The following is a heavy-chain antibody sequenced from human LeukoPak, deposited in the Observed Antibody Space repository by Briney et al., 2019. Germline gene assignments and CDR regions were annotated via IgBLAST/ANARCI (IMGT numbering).Heavy chain of an antibody. D-gene: IGHD7-27*01. Sequence: SETLSLTCTVSGGSISSYYWSWIRQPPGKGLEWIGYIYYSGSTNYNPSLKSRVTISVDTSKNQFSLKLTSVTAADTAVYFCARNPGYVDSWGQGTLVTVSS. V-gene: IGHV4-59*08. J-gene: IGHJ4*02. CDR2: IYYSGST. CDR3: ARNPGYVDS. CDR1: GGSISSYY.